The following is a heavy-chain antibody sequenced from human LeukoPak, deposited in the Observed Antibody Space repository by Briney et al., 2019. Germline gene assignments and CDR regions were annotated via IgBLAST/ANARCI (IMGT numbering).Heavy chain of an antibody. CDR2: IYYSGST. CDR1: GGSISSSSYY. Sequence: PSETLSLTCTVSGGSISSSSYYWGWIRQPPGKGLEWIGSIYYSGSTYYNPSLKSRVTISVDTSKNQFSLKLSSVTAADTAVYYCARMEQQLVPYWYFDLWGRGTLVTVSS. V-gene: IGHV4-39*01. D-gene: IGHD6-13*01. CDR3: ARMEQQLVPYWYFDL. J-gene: IGHJ2*01.